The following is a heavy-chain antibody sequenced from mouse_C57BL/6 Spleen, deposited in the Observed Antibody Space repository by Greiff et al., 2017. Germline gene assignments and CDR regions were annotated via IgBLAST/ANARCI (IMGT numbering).Heavy chain of an antibody. CDR3: ARDWDLDY. Sequence: EVKVVESEGGLVQPGSSMKLSCTASGFTFSDYYMAWVRQVPEKGLEWVANINYDGSSTYYLDSLKSRFIISRDNAKNILYLQMSSLKSEDTATYYCARDWDLDYWGQGTTLTVSS. CDR2: INYDGSST. D-gene: IGHD4-1*01. V-gene: IGHV5-16*01. J-gene: IGHJ2*01. CDR1: GFTFSDYY.